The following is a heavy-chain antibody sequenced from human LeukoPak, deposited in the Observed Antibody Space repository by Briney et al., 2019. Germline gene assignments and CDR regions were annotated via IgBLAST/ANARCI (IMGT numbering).Heavy chain of an antibody. Sequence: SQTLSLTCAVSGGSISSGGYSWSWIRQPPGKGLEWIGYIYYSGSTNYNPSLKSRVTISVDTSKDQFSLKLSSVTAADTAVYYCAREGHHRDGSATFDYWGQGTLVTVSS. V-gene: IGHV4-61*08. J-gene: IGHJ4*02. CDR1: GGSISSGGYS. CDR2: IYYSGST. CDR3: AREGHHRDGSATFDY. D-gene: IGHD5-24*01.